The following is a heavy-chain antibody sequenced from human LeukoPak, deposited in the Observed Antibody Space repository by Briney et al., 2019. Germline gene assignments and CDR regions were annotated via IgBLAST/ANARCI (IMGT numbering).Heavy chain of an antibody. CDR1: GGSISSGTYY. J-gene: IGHJ5*02. CDR3: ARGTYTSSRFDP. CDR2: IYYSGST. Sequence: PSETLSLTCTVSGGSISSGTYYWGWIRQPPGKGLEWIGSIYYSGSTYYTPSLKSRVTISVETSRNQFSLKLSSVTAADTAMYYCARGTYTSSRFDPRGQGTLVTVSS. V-gene: IGHV4-39*01. D-gene: IGHD6-6*01.